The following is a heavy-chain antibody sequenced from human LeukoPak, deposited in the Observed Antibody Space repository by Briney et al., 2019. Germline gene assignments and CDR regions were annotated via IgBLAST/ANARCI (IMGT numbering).Heavy chain of an antibody. CDR1: GFTFSSYG. J-gene: IGHJ3*02. D-gene: IGHD2-15*01. CDR3: AKLYCSGGSCYLATLIDAFDI. CDR2: ISYDGSNK. Sequence: PGGSLRLSCAASGFTFSSYGMHWVRQAPGKGLEWVAVISYDGSNKYYADSVKGRFTISRDNSKNTLYLQMNSLRAEDTAVYYCAKLYCSGGSCYLATLIDAFDIWGQGTMVTVSS. V-gene: IGHV3-30*18.